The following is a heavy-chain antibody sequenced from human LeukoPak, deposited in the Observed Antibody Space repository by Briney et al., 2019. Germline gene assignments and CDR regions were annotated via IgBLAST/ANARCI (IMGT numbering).Heavy chain of an antibody. CDR2: IIPILGIA. V-gene: IGHV1-69*02. D-gene: IGHD2-2*03. CDR1: GGTFSSYT. Sequence: ASVKVSCKASGGTFSSYTISWVRQAPGQGLEWMGRIIPILGIANYAQKFQGRVTITADKSTSTAYMELSSLRSEDTAVYYCAAGYCSSTSCYCIGVWFDPWGQGTLVTVSS. J-gene: IGHJ5*02. CDR3: AAGYCSSTSCYCIGVWFDP.